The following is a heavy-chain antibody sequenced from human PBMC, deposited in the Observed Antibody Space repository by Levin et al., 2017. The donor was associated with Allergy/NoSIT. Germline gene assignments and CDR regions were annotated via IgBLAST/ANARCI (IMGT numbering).Heavy chain of an antibody. CDR3: ARPARVGSRWDGMDV. D-gene: IGHD6-13*01. CDR1: GYNFTTYW. Sequence: GESLKISCKGSGYNFTTYWIGWVRQMPGKGLEWMGIIYPGDSDSRYSPSFEGQVSISADKSISTAYLQWSSLRSSDTAMYYCARPARVGSRWDGMDVWGQGTTVTVSS. CDR2: IYPGDSDS. J-gene: IGHJ6*01. V-gene: IGHV5-51*01.